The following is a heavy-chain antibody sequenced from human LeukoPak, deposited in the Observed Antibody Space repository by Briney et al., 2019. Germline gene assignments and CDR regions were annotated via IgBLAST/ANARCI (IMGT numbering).Heavy chain of an antibody. D-gene: IGHD2-15*01. V-gene: IGHV3-21*01. CDR2: ISSSSSYI. CDR1: GFTFSSYS. J-gene: IGHJ4*02. CDR3: ARGYCSGGSCYRFDY. Sequence: GGSLRLSCAASGFTFSSYSMNWVRQVPGKGLEWVSSISSSSSYIYYADSVKGRFTISRDNAKNSLYLQMNSLRAEDTAVYYCARGYCSGGSCYRFDYWGQGTLVTVSS.